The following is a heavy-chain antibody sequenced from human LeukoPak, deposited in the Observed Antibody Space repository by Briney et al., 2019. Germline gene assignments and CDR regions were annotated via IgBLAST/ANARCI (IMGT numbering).Heavy chain of an antibody. Sequence: SETLSLTCTVSGGPISSYYWSWIRQPAGKGLEWIGRIYTSGSTNYNPSLKSRVTMSVDTSKNQFSLKLSSVTAADTAVYYCARAADLQLGYYYYYMDVWGKGTTVTISS. CDR1: GGPISSYY. D-gene: IGHD4-11*01. V-gene: IGHV4-4*07. CDR2: IYTSGST. CDR3: ARAADLQLGYYYYYMDV. J-gene: IGHJ6*03.